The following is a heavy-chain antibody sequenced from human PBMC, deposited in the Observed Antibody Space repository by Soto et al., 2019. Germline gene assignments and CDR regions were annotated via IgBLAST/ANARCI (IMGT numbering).Heavy chain of an antibody. V-gene: IGHV4-39*01. Sequence: SETLSLTCSVSGDSINGDKYYWGWIRQPPGKGLEWIGSIYFRGNTYYNTSLQTRVTISLDKSKSQFSLKLNSVTAADSAVYFCARLEGLATISYYFDFWGPGALVTVSS. J-gene: IGHJ4*02. CDR2: IYFRGNT. CDR1: GDSINGDKYY. CDR3: ARLEGLATISYYFDF. D-gene: IGHD3-9*01.